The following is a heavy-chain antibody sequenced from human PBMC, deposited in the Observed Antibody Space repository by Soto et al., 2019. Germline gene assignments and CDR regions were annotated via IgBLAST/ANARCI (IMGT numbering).Heavy chain of an antibody. V-gene: IGHV1-18*04. Sequence: SCKASGYTFTSYGISWVRQAPGQGLEWMGWISAYNGNTNYAQKLQGRVTMTTDTSTSTAYMELRSLRSDDTAVYYCAGPDFYGSGSYYRRGYYYYGMDVWGQGTTVTVSS. D-gene: IGHD3-10*01. J-gene: IGHJ6*02. CDR3: AGPDFYGSGSYYRRGYYYYGMDV. CDR1: GYTFTSYG. CDR2: ISAYNGNT.